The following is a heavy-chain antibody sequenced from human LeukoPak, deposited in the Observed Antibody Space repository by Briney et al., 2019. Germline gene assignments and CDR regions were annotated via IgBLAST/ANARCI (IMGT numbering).Heavy chain of an antibody. Sequence: GGSLRLSCAAYGFTFSSYAMSWVRQAPGKGLEWVSAISGSGGSTYYADSVKGRFTISRDNSKNTLYLQMNSLRAEDTAVYYCAKDKEAARPPRWFDPWGQGTLVTVSS. CDR3: AKDKEAARPPRWFDP. CDR2: ISGSGGST. V-gene: IGHV3-23*01. CDR1: GFTFSSYA. D-gene: IGHD6-6*01. J-gene: IGHJ5*02.